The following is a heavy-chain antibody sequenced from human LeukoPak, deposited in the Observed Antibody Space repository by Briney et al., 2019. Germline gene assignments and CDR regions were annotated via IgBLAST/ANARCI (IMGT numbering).Heavy chain of an antibody. CDR2: IWYDGSNK. D-gene: IGHD1-1*01. CDR3: ARERTTGTTGPFDY. V-gene: IGHV3-33*01. Sequence: GGSLRLSCAASGFTFSSYGMHWVRQAPGKGLEWVAVIWYDGSNKYYADSVKGRFTISRDNSKNTLYLQMNSLRAEDTAVYYCARERTTGTTGPFDYWGQGTLVTVSS. CDR1: GFTFSSYG. J-gene: IGHJ4*02.